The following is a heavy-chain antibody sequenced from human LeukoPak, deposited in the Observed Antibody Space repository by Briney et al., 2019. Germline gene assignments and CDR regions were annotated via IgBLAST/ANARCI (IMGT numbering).Heavy chain of an antibody. D-gene: IGHD2-2*01. CDR1: GFTFSSYG. CDR3: AKELTIVVVPAAEKALDC. V-gene: IGHV3-30*02. J-gene: IGHJ4*02. CDR2: IRYDGSNK. Sequence: PGGSLRLSCAASGFTFSSYGMHWVRQAPGKGLEWVAFIRYDGSNKYYADSVKGRFTISRDNSKNTLYLQMNSLRAEDTAVYYCAKELTIVVVPAAEKALDCWGQGTLVTVSS.